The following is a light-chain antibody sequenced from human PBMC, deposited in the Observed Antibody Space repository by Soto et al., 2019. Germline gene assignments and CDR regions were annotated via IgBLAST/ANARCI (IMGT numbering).Light chain of an antibody. V-gene: IGLV1-44*01. Sequence: QSALTQPASVSGSPGQRVTISCSGSSSNIGNNAVNWYQQLPGTAPKLLIYINNQRPSGVPDRFSGSKSGTSASLAISGLQSEDEADYYCAAWDDSLNGYYVFGTGTKLTVL. J-gene: IGLJ1*01. CDR1: SSNIGNNA. CDR3: AAWDDSLNGYYV. CDR2: INN.